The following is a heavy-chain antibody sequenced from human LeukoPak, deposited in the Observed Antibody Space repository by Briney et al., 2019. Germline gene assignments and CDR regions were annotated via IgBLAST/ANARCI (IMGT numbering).Heavy chain of an antibody. V-gene: IGHV3-74*01. CDR2: INSDGSST. D-gene: IGHD6-13*01. CDR3: TRVFVGDEYSSSGY. CDR1: GFTFSRYY. Sequence: GGTLRLSCAASGFTFSRYYMHWVRQAPGKGLVWVSRINSDGSSTTYADSVKGRFTISRDTAKNTLYLQMNSLKVEDTAVYYCTRVFVGDEYSSSGYWGQGTLVTVSS. J-gene: IGHJ4*02.